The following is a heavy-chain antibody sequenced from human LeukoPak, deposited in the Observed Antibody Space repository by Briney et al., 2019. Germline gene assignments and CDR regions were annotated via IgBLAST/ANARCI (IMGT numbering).Heavy chain of an antibody. D-gene: IGHD3-22*01. CDR2: VYASGRP. CDR3: VRGVSSGL. CDR1: GGPISTYY. V-gene: IGHV4-4*07. Sequence: SETLSLTCTVSGGPISTYYGSWIRHPGVKGREWFGLVYASGRPNYNPSLQSRVTMSVDASKNLFSLTHTSETPTDTAVYYWVRGVSSGLWGQGTLVSVPS. J-gene: IGHJ4*02.